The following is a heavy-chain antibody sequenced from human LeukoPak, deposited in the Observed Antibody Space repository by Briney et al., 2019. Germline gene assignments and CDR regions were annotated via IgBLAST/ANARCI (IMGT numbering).Heavy chain of an antibody. J-gene: IGHJ6*02. V-gene: IGHV4-4*07. CDR1: GGSISSYY. CDR2: IYTSGST. Sequence: PSETLSLTCTVSGGSISSYYWSWIRQPAGKGLEWIGRIYTSGSTNYNPSLKSRVTMSVDTSKNQFSLKLSSVTAAGTAVYYCARDRLVVVVAATLGYYYGMDVWGQGTTVTVSS. CDR3: ARDRLVVVVAATLGYYYGMDV. D-gene: IGHD2-15*01.